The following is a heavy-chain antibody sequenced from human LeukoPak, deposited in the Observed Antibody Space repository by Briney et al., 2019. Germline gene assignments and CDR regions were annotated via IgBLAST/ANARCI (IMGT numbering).Heavy chain of an antibody. V-gene: IGHV1-2*02. CDR3: AREFSQYGDYLTYYFDY. D-gene: IGHD4-17*01. CDR1: GYTFPGYY. J-gene: IGHJ4*02. Sequence: ASVKVSCKASGYTFPGYYMHWVRQAPGQGLEWMGWLNPNSGGTNYAQKFQGRVTMTRDTSISSAYMELSRLRSDDTAVYYCAREFSQYGDYLTYYFDYWGQGTLVTVSS. CDR2: LNPNSGGT.